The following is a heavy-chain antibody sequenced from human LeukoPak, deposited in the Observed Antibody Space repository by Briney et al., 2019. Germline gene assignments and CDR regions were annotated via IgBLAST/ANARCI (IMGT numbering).Heavy chain of an antibody. V-gene: IGHV3-7*03. J-gene: IGHJ5*01. CDR1: GFTFSRHW. D-gene: IGHD5/OR15-5a*01. CDR2: IKQDGSEK. Sequence: GGSLRLSCAASGFTFSRHWMSWARQAPGKGLEWVANIKQDGSEKHYVDSVKGRFTISRDNAKNSLYLQMDSLRAEDTAIYYCARDANAGYSVNWFDPWGQGTLVTVSS. CDR3: ARDANAGYSVNWFDP.